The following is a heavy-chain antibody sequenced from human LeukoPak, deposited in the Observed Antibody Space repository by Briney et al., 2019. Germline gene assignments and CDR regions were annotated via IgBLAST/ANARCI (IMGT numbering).Heavy chain of an antibody. J-gene: IGHJ6*03. D-gene: IGHD3-9*01. V-gene: IGHV4-59*01. CDR3: ATVDSSYYYYYYMDV. CDR2: IYYSGST. CDR1: GGSISSYY. Sequence: PSETLSLTCTVSGGSISSYYWSWIRQPPGKGLEWIGYIYYSGSTNYNPSLKSRVTISVDTSKNQFSLKLSSVTAADTAVYYCATVDSSYYYYYYMDVWGKGTTVTVSS.